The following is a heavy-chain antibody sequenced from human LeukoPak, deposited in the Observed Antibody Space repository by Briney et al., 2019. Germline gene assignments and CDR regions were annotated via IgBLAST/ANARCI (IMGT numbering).Heavy chain of an antibody. CDR2: IYYSGST. D-gene: IGHD3-3*01. J-gene: IGHJ4*02. Sequence: PSETLSLTCTVSGDSLRKSTFYWVWIRQPPGKGLEWIGSIYYSGSTYYNPSLKSRVTISVDTSKNQFSLKLSSVTAADTAVYYCARLLVSGITIFGVPYSESGYWGQGTLVTVSS. CDR3: ARLLVSGITIFGVPYSESGY. V-gene: IGHV4-39*01. CDR1: GDSLRKSTFY.